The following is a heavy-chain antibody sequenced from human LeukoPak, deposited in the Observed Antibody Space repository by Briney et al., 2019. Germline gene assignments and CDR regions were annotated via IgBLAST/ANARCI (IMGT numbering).Heavy chain of an antibody. CDR1: GYTFTSYG. D-gene: IGHD6-13*01. V-gene: IGHV1-18*01. Sequence: ASVKVSCKASGYTFTSYGISWVRQAPGQGLEWVGWISAYDGNTNYAQRFQGRVTMTTDTSTTTAYMELRSLRSDDTAVYYCARDKVIASAGTPNWLDPWGQGTLVTVSS. CDR3: ARDKVIASAGTPNWLDP. CDR2: ISAYDGNT. J-gene: IGHJ5*02.